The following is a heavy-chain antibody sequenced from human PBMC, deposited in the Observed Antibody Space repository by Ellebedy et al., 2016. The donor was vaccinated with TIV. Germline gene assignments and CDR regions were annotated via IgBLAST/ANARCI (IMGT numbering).Heavy chain of an antibody. J-gene: IGHJ6*02. Sequence: GESLKISCAASGFTFSSYAMSWVRQAPGKGLEWVSTISGSGGSTRYADSVKGRFTISRDNSKNTLYLQMNSLRGEDTAVYYCARLLGEMGNYHGMDVWGQGTTVTVSS. CDR1: GFTFSSYA. D-gene: IGHD3-10*01. V-gene: IGHV3-23*01. CDR3: ARLLGEMGNYHGMDV. CDR2: ISGSGGST.